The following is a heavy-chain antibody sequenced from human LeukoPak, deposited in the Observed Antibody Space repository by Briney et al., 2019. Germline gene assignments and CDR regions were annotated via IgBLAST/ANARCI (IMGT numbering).Heavy chain of an antibody. CDR1: GGTFSSYA. Sequence: GASVKVSCKASGGTFSSYAISWVRQAPGQGLEWMGGIIPIFGTANYAQKFQGRVTITADESTSTAYMELSSLRSEDTAVYYCARELSNYDFWSGYYHYFDYWGQGTLVTVSS. CDR3: ARELSNYDFWSGYYHYFDY. CDR2: IIPIFGTA. D-gene: IGHD3-3*01. J-gene: IGHJ4*02. V-gene: IGHV1-69*13.